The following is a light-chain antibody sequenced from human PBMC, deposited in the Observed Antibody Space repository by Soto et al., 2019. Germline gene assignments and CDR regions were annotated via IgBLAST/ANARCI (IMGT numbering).Light chain of an antibody. J-gene: IGLJ1*01. CDR2: DVS. V-gene: IGLV2-14*01. Sequence: QSVLTQPASVSGSPGQSITISCTGTSSDIGVYNYVSWYQQHPGKAPKLIIYDVSDRPSGVSNRFSGSKSGNTASLTISGLQAEDEADYYCSSYTISSTYVFGTGTKLTVL. CDR3: SSYTISSTYV. CDR1: SSDIGVYNY.